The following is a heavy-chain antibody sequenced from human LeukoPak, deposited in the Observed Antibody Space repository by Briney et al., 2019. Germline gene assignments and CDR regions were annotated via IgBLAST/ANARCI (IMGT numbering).Heavy chain of an antibody. CDR3: GGFGYEAAVDL. J-gene: IGHJ4*02. Sequence: PGGSLRLSCAASGLTFNTYWMTWVRQASGKGLEWAANIRPDESETYYVDTVKGRFTISRDNAKNLLYLQMNSLRGEDTAVYYCGGFGYEAAVDLWGQGTLVTVSS. CDR1: GLTFNTYW. CDR2: IRPDESET. V-gene: IGHV3-7*01. D-gene: IGHD6-13*01.